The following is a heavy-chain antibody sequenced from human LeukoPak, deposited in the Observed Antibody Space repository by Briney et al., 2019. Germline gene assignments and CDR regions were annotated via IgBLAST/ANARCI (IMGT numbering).Heavy chain of an antibody. V-gene: IGHV1-69*05. CDR2: ITPIFGTA. CDR1: GGTFSSYA. Sequence: ASVTVSCKASGGTFSSYAISWVRQAPGQGLEWMGRITPIFGTANYAQKFQGRVTITTDESTSTAYMELSSLRSEDTAVYYCAREARRTSWGQGTLVTVSS. J-gene: IGHJ5*02. CDR3: AREARRTS.